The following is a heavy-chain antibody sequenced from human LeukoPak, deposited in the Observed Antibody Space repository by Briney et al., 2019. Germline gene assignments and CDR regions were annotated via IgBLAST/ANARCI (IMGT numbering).Heavy chain of an antibody. CDR3: ARWDHGSARFQN. Sequence: SQTLSLTCAISGDSVSNKNVAWNWVRQSPSRGLEWLRRASYKSEWSFNYAASVKSRITINADTSKNQFSLRLNSVTPEDTAVYYCARWDHGSARFQNWGQGTLVTVSS. J-gene: IGHJ1*01. CDR2: ASYKSEWSF. D-gene: IGHD6-19*01. V-gene: IGHV6-1*01. CDR1: GDSVSNKNVA.